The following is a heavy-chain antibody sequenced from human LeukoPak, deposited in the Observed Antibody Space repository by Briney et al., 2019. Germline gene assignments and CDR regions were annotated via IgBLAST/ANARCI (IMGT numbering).Heavy chain of an antibody. CDR1: GFTFSSYS. CDR3: ARIPPPYYDSSGYYAFDI. D-gene: IGHD3-22*01. CDR2: ISSSSSYI. V-gene: IGHV3-21*01. Sequence: GGSLRLSCAASGFTFSSYSMNWVRQAPGKGLEWVSSISSSSSYIYYADSVKGRFTISRDNAKNSLYLQMNSLRAEDTAVYYCARIPPPYYDSSGYYAFDIWGQGTMVTVSS. J-gene: IGHJ3*02.